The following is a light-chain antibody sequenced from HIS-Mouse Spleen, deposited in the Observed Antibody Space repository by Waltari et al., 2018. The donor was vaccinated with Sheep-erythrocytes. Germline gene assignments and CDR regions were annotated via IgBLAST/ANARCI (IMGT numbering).Light chain of an antibody. Sequence: QSALTQPAAVSGSPGQSLTISCPGTSSAVGSYNLFSWYQQHPGKAPKLMIYEGSKRPSGVSNRFSGAKSGNTASLTISGLQAEDEADYYCCSYAGSSTPWVFGGGTKLTVL. V-gene: IGLV2-23*01. CDR3: CSYAGSSTPWV. CDR1: SSAVGSYNL. J-gene: IGLJ3*02. CDR2: EGS.